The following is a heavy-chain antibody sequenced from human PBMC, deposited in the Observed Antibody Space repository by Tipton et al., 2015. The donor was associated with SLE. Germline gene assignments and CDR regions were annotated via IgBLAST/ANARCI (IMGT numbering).Heavy chain of an antibody. CDR1: GFTFSGSG. Sequence: LRLSCAASGFTFSGSGMNWVRQAPGKGLEWVATLYYSGTTYFNPSLKSRLTISLDTSKSQFSLNLNSVTAADTAVYYCAMSDYDILTGYVGFDIWGQGTMVTVSS. J-gene: IGHJ3*02. D-gene: IGHD3-9*01. CDR2: LYYSGTT. CDR3: AMSDYDILTGYVGFDI. V-gene: IGHV4-59*12.